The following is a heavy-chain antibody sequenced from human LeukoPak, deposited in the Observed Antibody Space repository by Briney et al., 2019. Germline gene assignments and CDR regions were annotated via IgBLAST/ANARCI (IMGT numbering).Heavy chain of an antibody. CDR1: GYTFTGYY. CDR3: ARDIGSGWGNYFDY. V-gene: IGHV1-69*05. J-gene: IGHJ4*02. CDR2: IIPIFGTA. D-gene: IGHD6-19*01. Sequence: ASVKVSCKASGYTFTGYYMHWVRQAPGQGLEWMGGIIPIFGTANYAQKFQGRVTITRDTSASTAYMELSSLRSEDTAVYYCARDIGSGWGNYFDYWGQGTLVTVSS.